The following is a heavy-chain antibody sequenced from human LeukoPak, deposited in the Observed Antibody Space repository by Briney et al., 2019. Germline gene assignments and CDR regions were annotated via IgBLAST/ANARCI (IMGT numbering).Heavy chain of an antibody. J-gene: IGHJ4*02. CDR3: ARGGRDCYNYGDYFDY. D-gene: IGHD5-24*01. CDR1: GYTFTSYD. CDR2: MNPNSGNT. V-gene: IGHV1-8*03. Sequence: ASVKVSCKASGYTFTSYDINWVRQATGQGLEWMGWMNPNSGNTGYAQKFQGRVTITRNTSISTAYMELSSLRSEDTAVYYCARGGRDCYNYGDYFDYWGQGTLVTVSS.